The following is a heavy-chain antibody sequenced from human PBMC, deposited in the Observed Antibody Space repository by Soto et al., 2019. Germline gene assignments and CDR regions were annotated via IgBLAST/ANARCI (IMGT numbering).Heavy chain of an antibody. V-gene: IGHV4-39*01. Sequence: SQTLSLTCTVSGGSISSGGYYWSWIRQPPGKGLEWIGSIYYSGSTYYNPSLKSRVTISVDTSKNQFSLKLSSVTAADTAVYYCGGGYGPLVYFDYWGQGTLVTVSS. J-gene: IGHJ4*02. CDR3: GGGYGPLVYFDY. CDR1: GGSISSGGYY. D-gene: IGHD5-18*01. CDR2: IYYSGST.